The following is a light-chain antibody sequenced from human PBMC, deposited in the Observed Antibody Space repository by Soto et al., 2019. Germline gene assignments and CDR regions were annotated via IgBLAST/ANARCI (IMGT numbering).Light chain of an antibody. Sequence: DIQMTRSPATLSASVGDRVTITCRASQSISSWLAWYQQKPGKAPKLLIYTASTLESGVPSRFSGSGSGTEFTLTITSLQPDDFATYYCLQYNSYTFGQGTKLEIK. J-gene: IGKJ2*01. CDR1: QSISSW. CDR2: TAS. CDR3: LQYNSYT. V-gene: IGKV1-5*03.